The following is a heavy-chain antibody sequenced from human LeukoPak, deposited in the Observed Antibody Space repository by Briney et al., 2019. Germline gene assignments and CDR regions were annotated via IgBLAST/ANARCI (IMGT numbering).Heavy chain of an antibody. CDR1: GGSISSSSYY. V-gene: IGHV4-39*07. CDR3: AREAKGLWFGEPTHSFDY. J-gene: IGHJ4*02. Sequence: PSETLSLTCTVSGGSISSSSYYWGWIRQPPGKGLEWIGNIYYSGSIYYNSSLKSRVTISVDTSKNQFSLKLSSVTAADTAVYYCAREAKGLWFGEPTHSFDYWGQGTLVTVSS. CDR2: IYYSGSI. D-gene: IGHD3-10*01.